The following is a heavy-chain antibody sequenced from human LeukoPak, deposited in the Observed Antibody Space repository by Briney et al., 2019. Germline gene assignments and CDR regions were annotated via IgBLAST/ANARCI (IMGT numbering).Heavy chain of an antibody. CDR3: ARAPLFDFDI. V-gene: IGHV3-30-3*01. Sequence: PGGSLRLSCAASGFTLSSYAMPWVRQAPGKGLEWVAVISYDGSNKYYADSVKGRFTISRDNSKNTLYLQMNSLRAEDTAVYYCARAPLFDFDIWGQGTMVTVSS. J-gene: IGHJ3*02. D-gene: IGHD5-24*01. CDR1: GFTLSSYA. CDR2: ISYDGSNK.